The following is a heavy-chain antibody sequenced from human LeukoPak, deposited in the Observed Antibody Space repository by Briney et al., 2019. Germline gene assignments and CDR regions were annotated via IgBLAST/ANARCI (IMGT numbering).Heavy chain of an antibody. V-gene: IGHV1-2*02. CDR2: IDPHSGDT. D-gene: IGHD5-12*01. CDR1: GYIFAGYN. CDR3: AREGSGYDYYYFDY. Sequence: ASVEVSCRTSGYIFAGYNMHWVRQAPGQGLEWMGRIDPHSGDTRISQRFQGRVTVTRDTSISTVYMELNGLTSDDTAIYYCAREGSGYDYYYFDYWGQGTLVTVSS. J-gene: IGHJ4*02.